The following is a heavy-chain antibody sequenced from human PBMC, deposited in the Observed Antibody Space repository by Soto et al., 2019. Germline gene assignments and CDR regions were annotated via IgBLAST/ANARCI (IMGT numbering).Heavy chain of an antibody. J-gene: IGHJ5*02. CDR1: GGSISSSSYF. CDR2: IYYSGST. CDR3: ATQEVGGSYVYTFDP. Sequence: SETLSLTCTVSGGSISSSSYFWGWIRQPPGKGLEWIGSIYYSGSTYYNPSLKSRVTVSVDTSKNQFSLKLSSVTAADTAVYYCATQEVGGSYVYTFDPWGQGTLVTVSS. D-gene: IGHD1-26*01. V-gene: IGHV4-39*01.